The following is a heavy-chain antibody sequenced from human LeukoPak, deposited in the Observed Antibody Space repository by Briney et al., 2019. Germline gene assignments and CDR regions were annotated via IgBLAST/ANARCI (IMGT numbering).Heavy chain of an antibody. CDR1: GFSFSDFD. CDR3: ARERPDPPITIFGVVNN. D-gene: IGHD3-3*01. V-gene: IGHV3-11*04. J-gene: IGHJ4*02. CDR2: ITSRGTAM. Sequence: GGSLRLSCAASGFSFSDFDMSWVRQAPGKGLECVSFITSRGTAMYYADSVKGRFIISRDNAENSLFLQMNSLRAEDTAVYYCARERPDPPITIFGVVNNWGQGTLVTVSS.